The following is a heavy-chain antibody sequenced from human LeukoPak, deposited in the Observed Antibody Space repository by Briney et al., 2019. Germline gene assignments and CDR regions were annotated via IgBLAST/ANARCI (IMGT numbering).Heavy chain of an antibody. CDR1: GGSISSGSYY. V-gene: IGHV4-61*02. D-gene: IGHD3-22*01. Sequence: PSQTLSLTCTVSGGSISSGSYYWSWIRQPAGKGLEWIGRIYTSGSTNYNPSLKSRVTISVDRSKNQFSLKLSSVTAADTAVYYCARDNDSSGQGEYFQHWGQGTLVTVSS. CDR3: ARDNDSSGQGEYFQH. CDR2: IYTSGST. J-gene: IGHJ1*01.